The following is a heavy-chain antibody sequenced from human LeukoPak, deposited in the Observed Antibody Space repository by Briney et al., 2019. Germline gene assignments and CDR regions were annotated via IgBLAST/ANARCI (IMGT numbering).Heavy chain of an antibody. CDR2: ISAYNGNT. D-gene: IGHD5-24*01. CDR3: ARRLSLRLREWFDP. Sequence: GASVKVSCRASGYTFTSYGISWVRQAPGQGLEWMGWISAYNGNTNYAQKLQGRVTMTTDTSTSTAYMELRSLRSDDTAVYYCARRLSLRLREWFDPWGQGTLVTVSS. CDR1: GYTFTSYG. V-gene: IGHV1-18*04. J-gene: IGHJ5*02.